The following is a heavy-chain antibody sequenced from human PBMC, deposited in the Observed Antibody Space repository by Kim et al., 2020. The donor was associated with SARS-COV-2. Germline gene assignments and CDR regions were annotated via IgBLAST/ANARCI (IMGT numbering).Heavy chain of an antibody. Sequence: ASVKVSCKASGYTFTSYDINWVRQATGQGLEWMGWMNPNSGNTGYAQKFQGRVTMTRNTSISTAYMELNSLRSEDTAVYYCARSAVMVRGVIALFLQKGNWFDPWGQGTLVTVSS. CDR3: ARSAVMVRGVIALFLQKGNWFDP. CDR1: GYTFTSYD. J-gene: IGHJ5*02. CDR2: MNPNSGNT. D-gene: IGHD3-10*01. V-gene: IGHV1-8*01.